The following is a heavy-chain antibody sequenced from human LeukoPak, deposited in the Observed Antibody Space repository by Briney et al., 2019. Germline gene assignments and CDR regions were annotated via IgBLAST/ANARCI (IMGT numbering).Heavy chain of an antibody. CDR3: AKDWIVGATGH. CDR1: GFTFSSYG. J-gene: IGHJ4*02. D-gene: IGHD1-26*01. V-gene: IGHV3-30*18. CDR2: ISYGGSNK. Sequence: GGSLRLSCAASGFTFSSYGRHWVRQAPGKGLEWVAVISYGGSNKYYADSVKGRFTISRDNSKNTLYLQMNSLRAEDTAVYYCAKDWIVGATGHWGQGTLVTVSS.